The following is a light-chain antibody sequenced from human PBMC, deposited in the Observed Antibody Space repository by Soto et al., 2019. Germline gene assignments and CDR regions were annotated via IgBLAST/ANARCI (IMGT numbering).Light chain of an antibody. V-gene: IGKV3-15*01. CDR3: QQYNNWPRT. Sequence: EIVMTQSPTSLSVSPGERAILSCRASQTVGRNLAWYQQKPGQAPRXLIHTASTRAPGIPARFSGSGSGTELTITVSSLQSEDVEIYYCQQYNNWPRTFGLGTKVDIK. J-gene: IGKJ1*01. CDR2: TAS. CDR1: QTVGRN.